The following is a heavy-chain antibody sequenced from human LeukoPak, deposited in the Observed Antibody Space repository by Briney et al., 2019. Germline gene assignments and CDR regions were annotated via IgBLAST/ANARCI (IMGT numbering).Heavy chain of an antibody. D-gene: IGHD5-18*01. V-gene: IGHV3-30*02. CDR3: AKDIRRGDNYGYDQFAL. Sequence: GGSLRLSCVASGFTFSNYGMHWARQAPGKGLEWVAFIEYDATNKYYADSVKGRFTISRDNSKKTVYLQMNSLRPEDTALYFCAKDIRRGDNYGYDQFALWGHGTLVTVSS. CDR1: GFTFSNYG. J-gene: IGHJ4*01. CDR2: IEYDATNK.